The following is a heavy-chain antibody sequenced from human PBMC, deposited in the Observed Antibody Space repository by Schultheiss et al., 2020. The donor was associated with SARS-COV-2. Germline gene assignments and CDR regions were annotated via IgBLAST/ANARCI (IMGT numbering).Heavy chain of an antibody. Sequence: SETLSLTCAVSGGSISSKWWSWVRQPPGKGLEWIGEIYHSGTTNYNPSLKSRVTISVDTSKNQFSLKLSSVTAADTAVYYCARGCSRYCSGGSCYPGLNWFDPWGQGTLVTVSS. V-gene: IGHV4-4*02. J-gene: IGHJ5*02. CDR2: IYHSGTT. CDR1: GGSISSKW. CDR3: ARGCSRYCSGGSCYPGLNWFDP. D-gene: IGHD2-15*01.